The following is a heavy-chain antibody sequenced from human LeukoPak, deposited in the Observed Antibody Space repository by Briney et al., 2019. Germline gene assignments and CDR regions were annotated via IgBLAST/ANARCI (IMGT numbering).Heavy chain of an antibody. CDR3: ARGVVGHIDS. CDR1: GDSVSTNSAA. CDR2: TYYRSGWYY. Sequence: SQTLSLTCAISGDSVSTNSAAWNWFRQSPSRGLEWLGRTYYRSGWYYDYAVSVESRININPDTSKNHFSLQLNSMTPEDAAFYYCARGVVGHIDSWGQGILVTVSS. V-gene: IGHV6-1*01. D-gene: IGHD2-2*01. J-gene: IGHJ4*02.